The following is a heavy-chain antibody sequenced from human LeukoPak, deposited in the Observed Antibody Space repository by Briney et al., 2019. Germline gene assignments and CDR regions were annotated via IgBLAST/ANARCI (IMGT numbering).Heavy chain of an antibody. CDR1: GYPFTGYY. Sequence: ASVKVSCKASGYPFTGYYMHWVRQAPGQGLEWMGWINPNSDVTNYAQKFQGWVTMTRDTSISTAYMELSRLRSDDTAVYYCARDTSPREYYYDSGGYSPDAFDIWGQGTMVTVSS. V-gene: IGHV1-2*04. CDR3: ARDTSPREYYYDSGGYSPDAFDI. D-gene: IGHD3-22*01. CDR2: INPNSDVT. J-gene: IGHJ3*02.